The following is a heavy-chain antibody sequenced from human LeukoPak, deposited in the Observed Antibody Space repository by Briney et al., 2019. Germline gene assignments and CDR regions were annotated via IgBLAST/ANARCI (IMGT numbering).Heavy chain of an antibody. CDR3: AKASSGSTLGDFDL. D-gene: IGHD6-19*01. CDR1: GFTFDDYA. J-gene: IGHJ2*01. V-gene: IGHV3-9*03. CDR2: ISWNSGSI. Sequence: GGSLRLSCAASGFTFDDYAMHWVRQAPGKGLEWVSGISWNSGSIVYADSVKGRFTISRDNAKNSLYLQMNSLRAEDMALYYCAKASSGSTLGDFDLWGRGTLVTVSS.